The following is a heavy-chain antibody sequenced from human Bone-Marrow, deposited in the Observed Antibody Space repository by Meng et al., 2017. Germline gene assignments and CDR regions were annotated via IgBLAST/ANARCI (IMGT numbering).Heavy chain of an antibody. CDR2: IKPDGSET. Sequence: GESLKISCAASGFSFSDYWMTWVRQAPGKGLEWVASIKPDGSETKYVDSVKGRFTISRDNAKKSLLLQMNGLRVEDTAVYYCARALGWGRFDAWGQRTLVTVSS. D-gene: IGHD3/OR15-3a*01. CDR1: GFSFSDYW. CDR3: ARALGWGRFDA. V-gene: IGHV3-7*01. J-gene: IGHJ5*02.